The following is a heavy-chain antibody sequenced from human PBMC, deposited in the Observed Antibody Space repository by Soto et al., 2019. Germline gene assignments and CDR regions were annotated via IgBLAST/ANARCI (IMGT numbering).Heavy chain of an antibody. D-gene: IGHD6-13*01. CDR3: ARDFTKSSRWPYYFDY. V-gene: IGHV1-18*01. Sequence: QVQLVQSGAEVKKPGASVKVSCKASGYTFTTYGISWVRQAPGQGLEWLGWISAYSGSTKFAQKLQGRVTMTTDTSTTTSYMELRSLTSDATAVYYCARDFTKSSRWPYYFDYWGQGTLVTVSS. CDR1: GYTFTTYG. J-gene: IGHJ4*02. CDR2: ISAYSGST.